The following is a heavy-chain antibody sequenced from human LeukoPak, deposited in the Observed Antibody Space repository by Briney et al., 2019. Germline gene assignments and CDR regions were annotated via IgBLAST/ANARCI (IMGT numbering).Heavy chain of an antibody. Sequence: GSLRLSCAASGFTLSSYWMSWIRQPPGKGLEWIGYIYYSGSTYYNPSLRSRVTISVDTSKNQFSLKLSSVTAADTAVYYCARSSEGRYYYDSSGFSYYYYYMDVWGKGTTVTISS. CDR2: IYYSGST. V-gene: IGHV4-59*01. J-gene: IGHJ6*03. CDR3: ARSSEGRYYYDSSGFSYYYYYMDV. CDR1: GFTLSSYW. D-gene: IGHD3-22*01.